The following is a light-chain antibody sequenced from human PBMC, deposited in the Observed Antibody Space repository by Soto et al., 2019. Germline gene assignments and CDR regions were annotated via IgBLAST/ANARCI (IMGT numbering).Light chain of an antibody. V-gene: IGLV2-14*03. CDR1: SSDVGAYDY. CDR2: AVS. J-gene: IGLJ3*02. CDR3: SSYTTRTLIV. Sequence: QSALTQPASVSGSPGQSITISCAGTSSDVGAYDYVSWYQQHPGKAPKLMIFAVSDRPSGVSDRFSASKSGNTASLTISGLQAEDEAVYYCSSYTTRTLIVFGGGTKVTVL.